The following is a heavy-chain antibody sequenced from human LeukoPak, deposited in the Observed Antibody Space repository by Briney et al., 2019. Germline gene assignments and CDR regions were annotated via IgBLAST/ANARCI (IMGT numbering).Heavy chain of an antibody. D-gene: IGHD3-10*01. CDR2: IYYSGRT. V-gene: IGHV4-31*03. CDR1: GGSISSGGYY. J-gene: IGHJ4*02. CDR3: ARGITMVRGVYDY. Sequence: SQTLSLTCTVSGGSISSGGYYWSWIRQHPGKGLEWIGYIYYSGRTYYNPSLKSRVTISVDTSKNQFSLKLSSVTAADTAGDYWARGITMVRGVYDYWGQGTLVTVSS.